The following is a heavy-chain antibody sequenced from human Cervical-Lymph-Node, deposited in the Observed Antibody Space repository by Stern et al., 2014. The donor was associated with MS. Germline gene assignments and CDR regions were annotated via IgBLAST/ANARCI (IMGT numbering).Heavy chain of an antibody. CDR3: AGMVRDDWYFDL. CDR2: FDPEDGET. D-gene: IGHD3-10*01. V-gene: IGHV1-24*01. Sequence: QVQLVQSGAEVKKPGASVKVSCKVSGYTLTELSLHWVRQAPGKVLEWMGGFDPEDGETIYAQKFQGRVTMTEDTSTDTAYMELSSLRSEDTAVYYCAGMVRDDWYFDLWGRGTLVTVSS. J-gene: IGHJ2*01. CDR1: GYTLTELS.